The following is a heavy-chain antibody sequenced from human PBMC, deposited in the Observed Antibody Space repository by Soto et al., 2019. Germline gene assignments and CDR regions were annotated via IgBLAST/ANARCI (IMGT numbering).Heavy chain of an antibody. CDR3: ARAKLEPQVVYFDY. Sequence: SETLSLTCTVSGGSISSYYWSWIRQPPGKGLEWIGYIYYSGSTNYNPSLKSRVTISVDTSKNQFSLKLSSVTAADTAVYYCARAKLEPQVVYFDYWGQGTLVTVSS. V-gene: IGHV4-59*08. J-gene: IGHJ4*02. CDR1: GGSISSYY. D-gene: IGHD1-1*01. CDR2: IYYSGST.